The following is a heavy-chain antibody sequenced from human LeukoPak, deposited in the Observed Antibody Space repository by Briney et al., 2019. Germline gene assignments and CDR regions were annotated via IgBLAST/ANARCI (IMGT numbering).Heavy chain of an antibody. J-gene: IGHJ3*02. CDR2: IRSSGSII. V-gene: IGHV3-48*03. CDR3: ARVNDYGGNDDAFDI. Sequence: PGESLRLSCAASGFTFSSYEMNWVRQAPGKGLEWVSYIRSSGSIIFYADSVKGRFTISRDNAKNSLYLQMNSLRAEDTAVYYCARVNDYGGNDDAFDIWGQGTMVTVSS. CDR1: GFTFSSYE. D-gene: IGHD4-23*01.